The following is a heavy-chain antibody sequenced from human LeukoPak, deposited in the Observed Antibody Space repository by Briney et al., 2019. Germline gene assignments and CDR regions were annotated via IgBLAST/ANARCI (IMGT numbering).Heavy chain of an antibody. Sequence: PSETLSLTCTVSGGSISSYYWSWIRQPAGKGLEWIGRIYTSGSTNYNPSLKSRVTMSVDTSKNQFSLKLSSATAADTAVYYCARSYYDSSGYAIDAFDIWGQGTMVTVSS. CDR2: IYTSGST. V-gene: IGHV4-4*07. D-gene: IGHD3-22*01. CDR1: GGSISSYY. CDR3: ARSYYDSSGYAIDAFDI. J-gene: IGHJ3*02.